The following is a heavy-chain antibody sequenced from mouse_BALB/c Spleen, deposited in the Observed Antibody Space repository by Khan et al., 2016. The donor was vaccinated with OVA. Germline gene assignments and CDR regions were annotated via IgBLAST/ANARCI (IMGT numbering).Heavy chain of an antibody. V-gene: IGHV5-6*01. CDR2: ISSHGFYT. CDR3: ESHLTGAFAY. D-gene: IGHD4-1*01. CDR1: GFTFSSSG. J-gene: IGHJ3*01. Sequence: EVQLVESGGDLVKPGRTLKLSCAASGFTFSSSGMPWVRQTPDKRLEWIGSISSHGFYTNFPDSVKGRFTISRDNSNSTPYLQMSSLKSADTAMDSCESHLTGAFAYWGQGTLVTVSA.